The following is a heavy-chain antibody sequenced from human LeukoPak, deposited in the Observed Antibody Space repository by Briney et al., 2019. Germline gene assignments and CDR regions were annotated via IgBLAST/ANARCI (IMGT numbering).Heavy chain of an antibody. Sequence: SSETLSLTCTVSGGSISSNKYYWGWIHQPPGKGLEWIGSIYYSGSTYYNPTLKSRVTIFVDTSKNQFSLKLSSVTAADTAVYYCATPYSGGYQGLDIWGQGTMVTVSS. CDR2: IYYSGST. J-gene: IGHJ3*02. D-gene: IGHD1-26*01. V-gene: IGHV4-39*01. CDR1: GGSISSNKYY. CDR3: ATPYSGGYQGLDI.